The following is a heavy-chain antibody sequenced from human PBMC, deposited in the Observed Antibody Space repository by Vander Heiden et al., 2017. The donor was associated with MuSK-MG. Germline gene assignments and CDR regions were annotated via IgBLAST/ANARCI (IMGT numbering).Heavy chain of an antibody. CDR3: AKLVTY. Sequence: EVPLFESGGGLVQAGGSLRLSCVASGFTFSSDAMSWVRQAPGKGLEWVSTITGSGGSTFYADSVKGRFTISRDISKNTVYLQMDSLRADDTAVYYCAKLVTYWGQGTLVTVSS. V-gene: IGHV3-23*01. CDR2: ITGSGGST. J-gene: IGHJ4*02. D-gene: IGHD1-26*01. CDR1: GFTFSSDA.